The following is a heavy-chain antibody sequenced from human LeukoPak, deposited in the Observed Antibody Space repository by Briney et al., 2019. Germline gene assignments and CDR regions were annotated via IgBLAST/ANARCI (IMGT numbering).Heavy chain of an antibody. CDR2: ISYDGSNK. D-gene: IGHD2-15*01. V-gene: IGHV3-30-3*01. J-gene: IGHJ4*02. Sequence: GGSLRLSCAASGFTFSSYAMHWVRQAPGKGLEWVAVISYDGSNKYYADSVKGRLTISRDNSKNTLYLQMNSLRAEDTAVYYCARDTSLGYCSGGSCPSFDYWGQGTLVTVSS. CDR3: ARDTSLGYCSGGSCPSFDY. CDR1: GFTFSSYA.